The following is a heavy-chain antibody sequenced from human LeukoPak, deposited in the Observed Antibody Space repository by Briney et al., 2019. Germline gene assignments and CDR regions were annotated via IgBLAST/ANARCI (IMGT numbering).Heavy chain of an antibody. CDR2: IHSDGSST. D-gene: IGHD3-22*01. CDR3: ARDSGVRGYYYDSSGNFDY. CDR1: GFTFSSYW. Sequence: GGSLRLSCAASGFTFSSYWMHWVRQAPGKGLVWVSRIHSDGSSTSYADSVRGRFTISRDDAKSTLYLQMNSLRAEDTAVYYCARDSGVRGYYYDSSGNFDYWGQGTLVTVSS. J-gene: IGHJ4*02. V-gene: IGHV3-74*01.